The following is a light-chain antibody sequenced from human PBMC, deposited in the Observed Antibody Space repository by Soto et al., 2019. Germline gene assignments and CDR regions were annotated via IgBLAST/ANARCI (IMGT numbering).Light chain of an antibody. CDR1: QSVSSSY. J-gene: IGKJ1*01. V-gene: IGKV3-20*01. Sequence: EIVLTQSPGTLSLSPGERATLSCRASQSVSSSYLAWYQQKPGQAPRLLIYGASSRATGIPDRFSGSGSGTDFTLTITRLEPEDFPFYYCHQRQRWSRTFGPGTKVDI. CDR2: GAS. CDR3: HQRQRWSRT.